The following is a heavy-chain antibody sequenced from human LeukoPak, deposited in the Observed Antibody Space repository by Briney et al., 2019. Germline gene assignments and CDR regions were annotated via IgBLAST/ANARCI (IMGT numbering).Heavy chain of an antibody. Sequence: GGSLRLSCAASGFTVRSNYMSWVRQAPGEGLEWGSAIYSGGNTYYADSVKGRFTISRDNSKNTLYLQMNILRAEDTAVYYCARRSASRDCWGQGTLVTVSS. CDR1: GFTVRSNY. CDR3: ARRSASRDC. CDR2: IYSGGNT. V-gene: IGHV3-53*01. J-gene: IGHJ4*02.